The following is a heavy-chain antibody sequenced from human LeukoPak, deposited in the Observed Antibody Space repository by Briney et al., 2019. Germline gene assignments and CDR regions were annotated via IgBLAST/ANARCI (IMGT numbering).Heavy chain of an antibody. CDR3: AKEGDYFDSRPDY. Sequence: GGSLRLSCAASGFAFSSYAMSWVRQAPGKGLEWVSGIGGSGGSTYYADSVKGRFTISRDNSKNTLYLQMNSLRAEDTAIYYCAKEGDYFDSRPDYWGQGTLVTVSS. CDR2: IGGSGGST. J-gene: IGHJ4*02. V-gene: IGHV3-23*01. CDR1: GFAFSSYA. D-gene: IGHD3-22*01.